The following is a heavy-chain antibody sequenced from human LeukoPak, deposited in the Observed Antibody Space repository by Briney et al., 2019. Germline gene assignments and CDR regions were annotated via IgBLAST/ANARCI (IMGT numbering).Heavy chain of an antibody. CDR3: ARDLNPGWFDP. Sequence: GGSLRLSCAASGFTFSSYNMNWVRQTPGQGLEWVSSITSGSSHIYYADSVKGRFTISRDNAKSSLYLQMNSLRAEDTAVYYCARDLNPGWFDPWGQGTLVTVSS. CDR2: ITSGSSHI. CDR1: GFTFSSYN. D-gene: IGHD1-14*01. J-gene: IGHJ5*02. V-gene: IGHV3-21*01.